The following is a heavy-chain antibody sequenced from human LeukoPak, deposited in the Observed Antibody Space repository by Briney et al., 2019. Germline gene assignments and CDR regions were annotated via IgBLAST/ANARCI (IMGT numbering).Heavy chain of an antibody. V-gene: IGHV4-39*01. J-gene: IGHJ4*02. CDR1: GVPVSTTTSF. CDR2: VYYSGST. D-gene: IGHD3-22*01. Sequence: NPSETLSLTCNVSGVPVSTTTSFWAWIRQPPGKGLEWIGNVYYSGSTHYSPSLKSRVTISLDTSKNQFSLRLTSVTAADTAVYYCARPDYYDSSGYWGFDYWGQGTLVTVSS. CDR3: ARPDYYDSSGYWGFDY.